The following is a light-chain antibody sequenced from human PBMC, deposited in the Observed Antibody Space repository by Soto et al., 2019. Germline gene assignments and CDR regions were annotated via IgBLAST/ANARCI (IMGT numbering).Light chain of an antibody. V-gene: IGKV3-11*01. CDR1: QSVSTS. CDR3: QVRDVWPT. Sequence: IVLTQSPATLSLSPGERATLSCRASQSVSTSLAWYQHKPGQAPRLLIYDASKMAPGIPARFSGSGSGTDFTLTISSPEPEDFAVYYCQVRDVWPTFGQGTKVEIK. J-gene: IGKJ1*01. CDR2: DAS.